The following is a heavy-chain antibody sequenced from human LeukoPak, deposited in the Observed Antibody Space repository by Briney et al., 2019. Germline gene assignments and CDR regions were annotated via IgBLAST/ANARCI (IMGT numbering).Heavy chain of an antibody. J-gene: IGHJ4*02. Sequence: GESLKISCKGSGYSFTTYWIGWVRQMPGKGLEWMGIIYPGDSDTRYSPSFQGQVTISADKSISTAYLQWSSLKASDTAMYYCARQGEYYDSSDPMDYWGQGTLVTVSS. CDR3: ARQGEYYDSSDPMDY. CDR1: GYSFTTYW. V-gene: IGHV5-51*01. CDR2: IYPGDSDT. D-gene: IGHD3-22*01.